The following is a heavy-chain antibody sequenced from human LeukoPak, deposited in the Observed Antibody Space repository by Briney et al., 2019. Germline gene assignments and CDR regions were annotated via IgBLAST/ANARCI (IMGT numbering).Heavy chain of an antibody. J-gene: IGHJ4*02. CDR1: GFTFSSYG. CDR3: ARTGGIVGATNFDY. CDR2: IWYDGSNK. D-gene: IGHD1-26*01. V-gene: IGHV3-33*01. Sequence: GGSLRLSCAASGFTFSSYGMHWVRQAPGKGLEWVAVIWYDGSNKYYADSVKGRFTISRANSKNTLYLQMNRRRTEGTAVYYCARTGGIVGATNFDYWGEGSLVSVSS.